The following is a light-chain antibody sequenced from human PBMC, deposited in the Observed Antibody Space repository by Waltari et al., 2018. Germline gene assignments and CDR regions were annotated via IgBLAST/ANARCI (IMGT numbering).Light chain of an antibody. V-gene: IGKV3-20*01. Sequence: EIVLTHSPGTLSLSLGERATVSCRTSQSVSRALAWYQQKPGQAPRLLIYGAANRATGIPDRFSGSGSGTDFSLTISRLEPDDFAVYYCQHYLRLPVTFGQGTTVEI. J-gene: IGKJ1*01. CDR3: QHYLRLPVT. CDR1: QSVSRA. CDR2: GAA.